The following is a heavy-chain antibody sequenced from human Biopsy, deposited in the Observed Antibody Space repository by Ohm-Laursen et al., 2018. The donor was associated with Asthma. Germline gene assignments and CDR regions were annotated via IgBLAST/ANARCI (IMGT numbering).Heavy chain of an antibody. CDR3: ARTHERWTSIQDDALDI. D-gene: IGHD4-23*01. CDR1: GFTSSIYD. V-gene: IGHV3-30*03. J-gene: IGHJ3*02. Sequence: RSLRLSCSATGFTSSIYDIHWVRQAPGKGLEWVAVISYDGGNKFYGDSVKGRFTLSRDNSRNTLYLQMNSLRVEDTVIYYCARTHERWTSIQDDALDIWGQGTMVIVSS. CDR2: ISYDGGNK.